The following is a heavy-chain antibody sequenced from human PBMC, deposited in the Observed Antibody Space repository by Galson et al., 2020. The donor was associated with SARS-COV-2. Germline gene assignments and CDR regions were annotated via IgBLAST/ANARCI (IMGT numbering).Heavy chain of an antibody. Sequence: ASETLSLTCTVSGGSISTNNCFWGWIRQPPGKGLEWIGSIYYGGTTYYNPSLKSRLTISMDTSKNQFSLKMSSVTAADTAMYYCSRDKGYVSSWSIVDPFAHWCHGTLVTVSS. V-gene: IGHV4-39*07. J-gene: IGHJ4*01. CDR2: IYYGGTT. CDR1: GGSISTNNCF. D-gene: IGHD6-13*01. CDR3: SRDKGYVSSWSIVDPFAH.